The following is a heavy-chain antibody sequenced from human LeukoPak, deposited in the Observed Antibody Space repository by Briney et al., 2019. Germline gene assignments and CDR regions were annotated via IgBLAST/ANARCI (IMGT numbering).Heavy chain of an antibody. J-gene: IGHJ2*01. CDR3: ARDRATVVTPQGWYFDL. CDR2: IIPILGIA. V-gene: IGHV1-69*04. Sequence: SVKVSCKASGGTFSSYAISWVRQAPGQGLEWMGRIIPILGIANYAQKFQGRVTITADKSTSTAYMELSSLRSEDTAVYYCARDRATVVTPQGWYFDLWGRGTLVTVSS. CDR1: GGTFSSYA. D-gene: IGHD4-23*01.